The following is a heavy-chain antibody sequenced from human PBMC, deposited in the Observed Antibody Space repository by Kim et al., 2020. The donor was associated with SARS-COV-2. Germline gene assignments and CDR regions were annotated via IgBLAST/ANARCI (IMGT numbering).Heavy chain of an antibody. D-gene: IGHD6-25*01. CDR2: ILYDGSIE. CDR3: AKGGMSVPADHDY. CDR1: GITLSRYG. V-gene: IGHV3-30*18. Sequence: GGSLRLSCAASGITLSRYGMHWVRQAPGKGLEWVAFILYDGSIEYYADSVKGRFTISRDNSKNTLYLQMNSLRVEDTAVYYCAKGGMSVPADHDYWGQGTLVTGS. J-gene: IGHJ4*02.